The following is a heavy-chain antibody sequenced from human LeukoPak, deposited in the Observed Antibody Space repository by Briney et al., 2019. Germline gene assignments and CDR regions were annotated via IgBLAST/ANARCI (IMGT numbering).Heavy chain of an antibody. D-gene: IGHD5-18*01. CDR2: ISGSGGST. J-gene: IGHJ4*02. V-gene: IGHV3-23*01. CDR3: ARADWDTAMIDY. CDR1: GFTFSSYA. Sequence: GGSLRLSCAASGFTFSSYAMSWVRQAPGKGLEWVSDISGSGGSTYYADSVKGRFTISRDNAKNSLYLQMNSLRAEDTAVYYCARADWDTAMIDYWGQGTLVTVSS.